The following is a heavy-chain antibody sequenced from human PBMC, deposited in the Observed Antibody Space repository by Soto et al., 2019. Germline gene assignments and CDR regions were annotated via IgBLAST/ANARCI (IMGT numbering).Heavy chain of an antibody. CDR1: GGTFSSYT. J-gene: IGHJ4*02. Sequence: QVQLVQSGAEVKKPGSSVKVSCKASGGTFSSYTISWVRQAPGQGLEWMGRIIPILGIANYAQKFQGRVTITADKSTSTAYMERSSLRSEDTAVYYCASENSNYVLRGEDYWGQGTLVTVSS. V-gene: IGHV1-69*02. CDR3: ASENSNYVLRGEDY. D-gene: IGHD4-4*01. CDR2: IIPILGIA.